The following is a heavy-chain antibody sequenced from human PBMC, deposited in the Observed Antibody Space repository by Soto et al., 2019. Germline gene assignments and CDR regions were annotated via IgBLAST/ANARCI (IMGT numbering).Heavy chain of an antibody. J-gene: IGHJ6*02. CDR3: ARDAPSAAAGTCYCGMDV. Sequence: SETPSLTRTLSGGSISSHYWSWIRQPPGKGLEWIGYSYYSGSTNYNPSLKSRVTISVDTSKTQFSRKLSSVTAADTAVYFCARDAPSAAAGTCYCGMDVWGQGTTVTGSS. D-gene: IGHD6-13*01. CDR2: SYYSGST. CDR1: GGSISSHY. V-gene: IGHV4-59*11.